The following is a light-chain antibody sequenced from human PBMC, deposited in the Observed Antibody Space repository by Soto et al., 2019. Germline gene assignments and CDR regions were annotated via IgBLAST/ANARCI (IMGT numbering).Light chain of an antibody. CDR2: AAS. V-gene: IGKV1-8*01. Sequence: AIRMTQSPSSLSASTVDRVTITCRASQGISSYLAWYQQKPGKAPKLLIYAASTLQSGVPSRFSGSGSGTDFTLTISCLQSEDFATYYCQQYYSYRFTFGPGTKVDIK. CDR3: QQYYSYRFT. J-gene: IGKJ3*01. CDR1: QGISSY.